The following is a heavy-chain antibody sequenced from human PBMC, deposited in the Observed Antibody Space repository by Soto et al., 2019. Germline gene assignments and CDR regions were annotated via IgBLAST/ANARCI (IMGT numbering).Heavy chain of an antibody. J-gene: IGHJ4*02. CDR3: ARPYFSSSSMFDY. D-gene: IGHD6-6*01. CDR2: IYHTGTT. Sequence: SETLSLTCTVSGDSISSSTYYWGWIRQPPGKGLEWIGCIYHTGTTYYNPSLKSRVTISADTSKNQFSLKLSSVTAADTAVYYCARPYFSSSSMFDYWGQGTLVTVPQ. V-gene: IGHV4-39*01. CDR1: GDSISSSTYY.